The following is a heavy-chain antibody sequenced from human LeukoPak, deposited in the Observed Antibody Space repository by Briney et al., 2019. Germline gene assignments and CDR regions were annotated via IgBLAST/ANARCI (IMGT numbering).Heavy chain of an antibody. CDR1: GFSFSTYG. J-gene: IGHJ4*02. CDR2: VSNSGETT. Sequence: GGSLRLSCVGSGFSFSTYGMTWVRQAPGKGLEWVSSVSNSGETTYYADSVKGRFTISRDNSKSTLYLQMNGLRVEDTAVYYCARRRYSGSSQHFDYWGQGTLVTVSS. V-gene: IGHV3-23*01. CDR3: ARRRYSGSSQHFDY. D-gene: IGHD1-26*01.